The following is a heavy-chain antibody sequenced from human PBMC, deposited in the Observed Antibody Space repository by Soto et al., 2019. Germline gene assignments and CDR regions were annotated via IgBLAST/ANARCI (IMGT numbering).Heavy chain of an antibody. Sequence: SETLSLTCAVYGGSFSGYYCSWIRQPPWKGLEWIGEINHSGITNYNPSLKSRVTISVDTSKNQFSLKLSSVTAADTAVYYCAINKLWSYFDYWGQRTLVTVSS. CDR2: INHSGIT. V-gene: IGHV4-34*01. J-gene: IGHJ4*02. CDR3: AINKLWSYFDY. D-gene: IGHD5-18*01. CDR1: GGSFSGYY.